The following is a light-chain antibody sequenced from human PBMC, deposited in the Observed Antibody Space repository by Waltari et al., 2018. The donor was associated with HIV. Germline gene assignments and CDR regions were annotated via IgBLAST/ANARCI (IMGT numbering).Light chain of an antibody. J-gene: IGKJ4*01. CDR1: QSVSSN. Sequence: EIVMTQSPVTLSVSPGERATLSCRASQSVSSNLAWYQQKPGQAPRLLIYGASARATGIPARLSGSGSGTEFTLTISSLQSEDFAVYYCHQLRDWPPSVSFGGGTKVEIK. CDR2: GAS. CDR3: HQLRDWPPSVS. V-gene: IGKV3-15*01.